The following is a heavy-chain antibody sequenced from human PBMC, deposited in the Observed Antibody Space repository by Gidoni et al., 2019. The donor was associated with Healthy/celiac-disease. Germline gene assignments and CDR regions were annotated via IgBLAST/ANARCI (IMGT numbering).Heavy chain of an antibody. CDR1: GFTFSSYA. D-gene: IGHD3-10*01. CDR3: AKGGIGDYGSGDSRYGMDV. CDR2: ISGSGGST. J-gene: IGHJ6*02. Sequence: EVQLLESGGGLVQPGGSLRLSCAASGFTFSSYAMSWVRQAPGKGLEWVSAISGSGGSTYYADSVKGRFTISRDNSKNTLYLQMNSLRAEDTAVYYCAKGGIGDYGSGDSRYGMDVWGQGTTVTVSS. V-gene: IGHV3-23*01.